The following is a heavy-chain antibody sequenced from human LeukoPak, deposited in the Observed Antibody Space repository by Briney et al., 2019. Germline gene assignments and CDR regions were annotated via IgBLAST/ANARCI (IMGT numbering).Heavy chain of an antibody. Sequence: KASETLSLTCTVSGGSISSYYWSWIRQPAGKGLEWIGRIYTSGSTNYNPSLKSRVTMSVDTSKKQFSLKLSSVTAADTAVYYCARDQLLWFGELPGIWFDPWGQGTLVTVSS. J-gene: IGHJ5*02. V-gene: IGHV4-4*07. CDR1: GGSISSYY. CDR2: IYTSGST. D-gene: IGHD3-10*01. CDR3: ARDQLLWFGELPGIWFDP.